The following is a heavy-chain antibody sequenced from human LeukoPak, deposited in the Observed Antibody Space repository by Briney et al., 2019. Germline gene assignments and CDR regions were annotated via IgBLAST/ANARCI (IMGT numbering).Heavy chain of an antibody. D-gene: IGHD6-13*01. CDR2: ISSSSYI. CDR1: GFTFSSYS. CDR3: ANAPRIAAAGYYYYYYMDV. J-gene: IGHJ6*03. V-gene: IGHV3-21*04. Sequence: GGSLRLSCAASGFTFSSYSMNWVRQAPGKGLEWVSSISSSSYIYYADSVKGRFTISRDNAKNSLYLQMNSLRAEDTAVYYCANAPRIAAAGYYYYYYMDVWGKGTTVTISS.